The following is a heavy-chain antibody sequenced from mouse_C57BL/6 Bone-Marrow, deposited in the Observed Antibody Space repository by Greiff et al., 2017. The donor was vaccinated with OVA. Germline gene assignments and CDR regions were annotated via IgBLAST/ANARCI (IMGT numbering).Heavy chain of an antibody. CDR1: GYTFTSYW. Sequence: QVQLQQPGAELVKPGASVKLSCKASGYTFTSYWMQWVKQRPGQGLEWIGEIDPSASYTNYNQKFKGKATLTVDTSSSTAYMQLSSLTSEDSAVYYCARYGYDENYFDYWGQGTTPTVSS. CDR3: ARYGYDENYFDY. V-gene: IGHV1-50*01. CDR2: IDPSASYT. D-gene: IGHD2-2*01. J-gene: IGHJ2*01.